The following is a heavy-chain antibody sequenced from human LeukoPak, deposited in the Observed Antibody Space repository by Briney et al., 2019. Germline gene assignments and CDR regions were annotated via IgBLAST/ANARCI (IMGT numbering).Heavy chain of an antibody. D-gene: IGHD6-6*01. CDR1: GGSISSYY. Sequence: PETLSLTCTVSGGSISSYYWSWIRQPPGKGLKWIGYIYYSGSTNYNPSLKSRVTISVDTSKNQFSLKLSSVTAADTAVYYCAREVAARPYYFDYWGQGTLVTVSS. CDR3: AREVAARPYYFDY. J-gene: IGHJ4*02. CDR2: IYYSGST. V-gene: IGHV4-59*01.